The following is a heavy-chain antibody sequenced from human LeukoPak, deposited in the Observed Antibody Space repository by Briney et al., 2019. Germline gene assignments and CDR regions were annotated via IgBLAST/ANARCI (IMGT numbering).Heavy chain of an antibody. CDR1: GFTFSDYY. J-gene: IGHJ4*02. V-gene: IGHV3-11*04. CDR2: ISSSGSTK. D-gene: IGHD3-9*01. CDR3: AREYFVGYDLRFDY. Sequence: SGGSLRLSCAASGFTFSDYYMSWIRQAPGKGPEWVSYISSSGSTKYYADSVKGRFTISRDNAKNSLYLQMNSLRAEDTAVYYCAREYFVGYDLRFDYWGQGTLVTVSS.